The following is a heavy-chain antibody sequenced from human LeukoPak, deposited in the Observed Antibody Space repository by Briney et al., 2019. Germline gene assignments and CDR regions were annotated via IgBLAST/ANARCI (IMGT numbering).Heavy chain of an antibody. V-gene: IGHV3-11*01. CDR3: VRGVETTLSLDY. Sequence: GGSLRLSCAASGFTFSDFYMCWIRQAPGKGLEWVSYISNSGSSEFYAESMNGRVAISRDNAQNSVYLQMNSLRAEDTAVYYCVRGVETTLSLDYWGQGSLVTVSS. D-gene: IGHD3-3*01. CDR2: ISNSGSSE. CDR1: GFTFSDFY. J-gene: IGHJ4*02.